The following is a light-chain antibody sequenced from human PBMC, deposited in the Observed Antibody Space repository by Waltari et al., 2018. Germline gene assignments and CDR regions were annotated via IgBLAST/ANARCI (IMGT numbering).Light chain of an antibody. V-gene: IGKV4-1*01. J-gene: IGKJ1*01. CDR1: QSVFYRSYNKNY. CDR3: QQYYRSRT. Sequence: DIVMTQSPDSLAVSLGERATIDCKSSQSVFYRSYNKNYLAWYHPKPGQPPKLLFYWASTRESGVPDRVSASGSGTDFTLTINNLQAEDVAVYYCQQYYRSRTFGQGTKVEIK. CDR2: WAS.